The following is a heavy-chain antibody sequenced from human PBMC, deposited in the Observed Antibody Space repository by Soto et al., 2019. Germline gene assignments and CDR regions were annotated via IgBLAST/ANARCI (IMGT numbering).Heavy chain of an antibody. Sequence: SGPTLVNPTQTLTLTCTFSGFSLDTSPMGVGWMRQPPGKALEWLGLIFWDDDKRYRPSLQRRLTITKDTSKNQVVLKMTDMDPVDTATYYCIHTDDIFGAAGTDYWGQGALVTVSS. CDR3: IHTDDIFGAAGTDY. CDR1: GFSLDTSPMG. V-gene: IGHV2-5*02. CDR2: IFWDDDK. D-gene: IGHD6-13*01. J-gene: IGHJ4*02.